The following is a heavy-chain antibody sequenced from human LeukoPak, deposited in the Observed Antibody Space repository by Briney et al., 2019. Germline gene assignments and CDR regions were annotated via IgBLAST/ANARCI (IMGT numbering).Heavy chain of an antibody. CDR3: ARGSKSSTLGDY. CDR1: GASISSYY. Sequence: SETLSLTCTVSGASISSYYWNWIRQPPGKGLEWIGHVFHSGGTNYNPSLKSRVAISVDTSKNEFSLKLHSATAADTAVYYCARGSKSSTLGDYWGQGTLVTVSS. V-gene: IGHV4-59*01. J-gene: IGHJ4*02. D-gene: IGHD3-10*01. CDR2: VFHSGGT.